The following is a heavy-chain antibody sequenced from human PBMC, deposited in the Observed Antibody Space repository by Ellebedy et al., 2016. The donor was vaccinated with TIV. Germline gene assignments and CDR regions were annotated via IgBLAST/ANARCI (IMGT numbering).Heavy chain of an antibody. Sequence: PGGSLRLSCAASGFTLSHYYMTWVRQAPGKGLEWVANIDQNGGEKSYVDSVKGRFTISRDNAKNSLFLQMNSLRVEDTAVYYCARETPNRAFDIWGQGAMVTVSS. CDR2: IDQNGGEK. J-gene: IGHJ3*02. D-gene: IGHD1-14*01. V-gene: IGHV3-7*01. CDR1: GFTLSHYY. CDR3: ARETPNRAFDI.